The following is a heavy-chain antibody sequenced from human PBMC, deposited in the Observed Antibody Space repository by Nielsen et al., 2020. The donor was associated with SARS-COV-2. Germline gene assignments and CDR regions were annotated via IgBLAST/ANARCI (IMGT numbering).Heavy chain of an antibody. CDR1: GGSISSSSYY. V-gene: IGHV4-39*07. D-gene: IGHD3-3*01. Sequence: SETLSLTCTVSGGSISSSSYYWGWIRQPPGKGLEWIGSIYYSGSTYYNPSLESRVTMSVGTSKNQFSLKLSSVTAADTAVYYCASATYYDFWSGPGGDYYYGMDVWGQGTTVTVSS. CDR2: IYYSGST. J-gene: IGHJ6*02. CDR3: ASATYYDFWSGPGGDYYYGMDV.